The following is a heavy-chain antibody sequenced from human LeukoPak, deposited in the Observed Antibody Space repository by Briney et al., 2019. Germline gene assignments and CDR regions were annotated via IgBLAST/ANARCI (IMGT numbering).Heavy chain of an antibody. CDR3: ARNRHDYGDANWYFDL. Sequence: PSETLSLTCAVSGGSISSGGYSWSWIRRPPGKGLEWIGYIYHSGSTYYNPSLKSRVTISVDRSKNQFSLKLSSVTAADTAVYYCARNRHDYGDANWYFDLWGRGTLVTVSS. J-gene: IGHJ2*01. CDR2: IYHSGST. CDR1: GGSISSGGYS. V-gene: IGHV4-30-2*01. D-gene: IGHD4-17*01.